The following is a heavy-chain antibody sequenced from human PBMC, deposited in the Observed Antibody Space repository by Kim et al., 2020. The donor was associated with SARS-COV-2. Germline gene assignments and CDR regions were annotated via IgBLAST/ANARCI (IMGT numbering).Heavy chain of an antibody. V-gene: IGHV1-69*13. Sequence: SVKVSCKASVGTFSSYAISWVRQAPGQGLEWMGGIIPIFGTANYAQKFQGRVTITADESTSTAYMELSSLRSEDTAVYYCARGTAYGYVGYYYYYGMDVWGHGTTVTVSS. D-gene: IGHD5-18*01. CDR1: VGTFSSYA. J-gene: IGHJ6*02. CDR3: ARGTAYGYVGYYYYYGMDV. CDR2: IIPIFGTA.